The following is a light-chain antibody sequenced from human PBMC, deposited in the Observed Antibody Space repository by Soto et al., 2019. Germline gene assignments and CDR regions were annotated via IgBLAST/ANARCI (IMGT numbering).Light chain of an antibody. CDR3: SSYTNINTRV. CDR1: SSDVGGYNS. Sequence: SVLTQPASVSGSPGQSITISCTGTSSDVGGYNSVSWYQQHPGKAPELMIYEVSNRPSGVSNRFSGSKSGNTASLTISGLQAEDEADYYCSSYTNINTRVFGGGTKLTVL. V-gene: IGLV2-14*01. CDR2: EVS. J-gene: IGLJ3*02.